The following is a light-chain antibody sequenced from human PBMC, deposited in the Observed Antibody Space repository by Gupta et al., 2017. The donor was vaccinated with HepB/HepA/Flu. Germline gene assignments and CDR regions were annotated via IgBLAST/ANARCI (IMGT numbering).Light chain of an antibody. CDR3: SSYTSSSTPPCV. CDR2: DVS. V-gene: IGLV2-14*01. Sequence: QSALTQPASVSGSPGQSITIPCTGTSSDVGGYNYVSWYQQHPGKAPKLMIYDVSNRPSGVSNRFSGSKSGNTASLTISGLQAEDEADYYCSSYTSSSTPPCVFGTGTKVTVL. J-gene: IGLJ1*01. CDR1: SSDVGGYNY.